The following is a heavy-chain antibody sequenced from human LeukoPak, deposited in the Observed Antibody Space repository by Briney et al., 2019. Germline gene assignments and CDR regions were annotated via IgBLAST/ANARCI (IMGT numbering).Heavy chain of an antibody. D-gene: IGHD4-23*01. J-gene: IGHJ5*02. CDR3: AGKKRARFDP. CDR1: GGSFSGYY. Sequence: PSETLSLTCAVYGGSFSGYYWSWICQPPGKGLEWIGEINHSGSTNYNPSLKSRVTISVDTSKNQFSLKLSSVTAADTAVYYCAGKKRARFDPWGQGTLVTVSS. CDR2: INHSGST. V-gene: IGHV4-34*01.